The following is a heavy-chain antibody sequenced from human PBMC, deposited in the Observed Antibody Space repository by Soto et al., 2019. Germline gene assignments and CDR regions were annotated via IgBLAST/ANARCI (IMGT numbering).Heavy chain of an antibody. J-gene: IGHJ4*02. D-gene: IGHD1-1*01. CDR2: INDYGTTI. CDR3: ARGGLEPFDY. CDR1: GFNLGSYW. V-gene: IGHV3-74*01. Sequence: EVHLVESGVGLVQPGGSLRLSCAASGFNLGSYWMHWVRQAPGKGLVWVSRINDYGTTINYAESVEGRFTISRDDAKSEVYLQMNNLRAEDTAVYYCARGGLEPFDYWGQGALVTVSS.